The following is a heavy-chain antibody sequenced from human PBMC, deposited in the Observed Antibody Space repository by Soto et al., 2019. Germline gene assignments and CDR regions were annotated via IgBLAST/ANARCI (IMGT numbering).Heavy chain of an antibody. CDR2: INHSGST. J-gene: IGHJ6*02. CDR3: ARGVAKSYYYYYYGMDV. CDR1: GGSFSGYY. D-gene: IGHD5-12*01. V-gene: IGHV4-34*01. Sequence: SETLSLTCAVYGGSFSGYYWSWIRQPPGKGLEWIGEINHSGSTNYNPSLKSRVTISVDTSKNQFSLKLSSVTAADTAVYYCARGVAKSYYYYYYGMDVWGQGTTVTVSS.